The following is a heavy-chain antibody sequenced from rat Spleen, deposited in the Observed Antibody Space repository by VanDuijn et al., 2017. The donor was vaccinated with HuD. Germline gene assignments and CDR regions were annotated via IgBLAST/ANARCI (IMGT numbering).Heavy chain of an antibody. CDR1: GFTFSDRY. CDR2: INYDGSST. CDR3: ARLFGGYSGGTYFDY. V-gene: IGHV5-7*01. D-gene: IGHD1-11*01. Sequence: EVQLVESGGGLVQPGRSLKLSCAASGFTFSDRYMAWVRQAPTKGLEWVASINYDGSSTFYRDSVRARFTISRDNAKSNLYLQMDSLRSEDTATYYCARLFGGYSGGTYFDYWGQGVMVTVSS. J-gene: IGHJ2*01.